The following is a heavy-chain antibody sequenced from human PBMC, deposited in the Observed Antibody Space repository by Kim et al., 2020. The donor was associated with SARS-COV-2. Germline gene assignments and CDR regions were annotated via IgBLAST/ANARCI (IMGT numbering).Heavy chain of an antibody. D-gene: IGHD2-2*01. CDR3: ENEYLWGFDC. Sequence: GGSLRLSCATSGFTFSSYSMNWVRQAPGKGLEWVSYISDSSPTVYYADSVEGRFTISRDNAKNSLFLQMNSLRAEDTAVYYFENEYLWGFDCWGQGALVT. CDR2: ISDSSPTV. J-gene: IGHJ4*02. CDR1: GFTFSSYS. V-gene: IGHV3-48*01.